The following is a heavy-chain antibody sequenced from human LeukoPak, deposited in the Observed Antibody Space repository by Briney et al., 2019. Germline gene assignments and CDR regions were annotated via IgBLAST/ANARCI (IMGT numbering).Heavy chain of an antibody. CDR3: ARNRFPITGTTNNYYYMDV. CDR2: ISSSSTTI. Sequence: GGSLRLSCAASGFIFSSYSMNWVRQAPGKGLEWLSYISSSSTTIYYADSVKGRFTIFRDNAKNSLYLQMNSLKAEDTAVYYCARNRFPITGTTNNYYYMDVWGKGTTVTVSS. D-gene: IGHD1-7*01. V-gene: IGHV3-48*04. J-gene: IGHJ6*03. CDR1: GFIFSSYS.